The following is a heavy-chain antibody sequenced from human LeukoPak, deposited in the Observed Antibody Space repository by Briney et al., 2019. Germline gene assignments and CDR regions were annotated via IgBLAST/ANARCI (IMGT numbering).Heavy chain of an antibody. Sequence: SETLSLTCAVYGGSFSGYYWSWIRQPPGKGLEWIGEINHSGSTNYNPSLKSRVTISVDTSKNLFSLKLSSVTAADTAVYYCARSASGSYNYWGQGTLVTVSS. CDR3: ARSASGSYNY. J-gene: IGHJ4*02. D-gene: IGHD3-10*01. CDR1: GGSFSGYY. CDR2: INHSGST. V-gene: IGHV4-34*01.